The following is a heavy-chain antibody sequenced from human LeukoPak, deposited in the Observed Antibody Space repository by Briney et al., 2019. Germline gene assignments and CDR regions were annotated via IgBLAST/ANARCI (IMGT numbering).Heavy chain of an antibody. V-gene: IGHV1-18*01. Sequence: ASVKVSCKTSGYTFSSSGISWVRQAPGQGFEWMGRISAYKGNTNYAQKFQGRVAMTTETSTSTAYMDLRSLRSDDTAVYYCARDISYGSGYYFDFWGQGTQVTVSS. J-gene: IGHJ4*02. D-gene: IGHD3-10*01. CDR2: ISAYKGNT. CDR1: GYTFSSSG. CDR3: ARDISYGSGYYFDF.